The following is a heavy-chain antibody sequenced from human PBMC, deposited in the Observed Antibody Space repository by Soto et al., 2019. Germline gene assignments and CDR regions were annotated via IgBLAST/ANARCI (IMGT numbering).Heavy chain of an antibody. D-gene: IGHD3-10*01. CDR2: VYSGGDT. CDR3: ALTTSWFDWYFDL. CDR1: GFVVSNVY. Sequence: EVQLVETGGALVQPGGSLRLSCAVSGFVVSNVYMSWVRQAPGERLEWISVVYSGGDTYYADSVKGRFTISRDNYKNTVYLQMSRLRPDDTAVYYCALTTSWFDWYFDLWGRGTLVTVSS. J-gene: IGHJ2*01. V-gene: IGHV3-53*02.